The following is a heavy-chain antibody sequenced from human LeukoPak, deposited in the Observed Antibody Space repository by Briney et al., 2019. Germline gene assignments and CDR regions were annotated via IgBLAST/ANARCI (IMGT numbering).Heavy chain of an antibody. J-gene: IGHJ4*02. D-gene: IGHD1-26*01. CDR2: IWYDGSNK. CDR1: GFTFSSYG. V-gene: IGHV3-33*01. Sequence: GGSLRLSCAASGFTFSSYGMHWVRQAPGKGLEWVAVIWYDGSNKYYADSVKGRFTISRDNSKNTLYLQMNSLRAEDTAVYYCARESGSYSTGIDYWGQGTLVTVSS. CDR3: ARESGSYSTGIDY.